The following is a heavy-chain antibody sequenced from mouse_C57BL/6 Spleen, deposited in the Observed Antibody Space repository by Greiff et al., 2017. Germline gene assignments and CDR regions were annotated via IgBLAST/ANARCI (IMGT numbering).Heavy chain of an antibody. CDR1: GYTFTSYW. CDR2: INPSNGGT. J-gene: IGHJ4*01. V-gene: IGHV1-53*01. Sequence: QVQLQQPGTELVKPGASVKLSCKASGYTFTSYWMHWVKQRPGQGLEWIGNINPSNGGTNYNEKFNSKATLTVDKSSSTAYMQLNSLTSEDSAVYYCARNPLRYYAMDYWGQGTSVTVSS. CDR3: ARNPLRYYAMDY.